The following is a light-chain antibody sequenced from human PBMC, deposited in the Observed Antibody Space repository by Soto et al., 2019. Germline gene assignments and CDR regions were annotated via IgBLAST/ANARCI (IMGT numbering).Light chain of an antibody. CDR3: SSYTSSKSVV. Sequence: QSALPQPASVSGSPGQSITXSXTXXXXXVGRYNYVSWYQQHPGKAPKLMTFEVSNRPSGVSIRFSGSKSGNTASLTISGLQAEDEADYYCSSYTSSKSVVFGGGTKLTVL. CDR2: EVS. V-gene: IGLV2-14*01. CDR1: XXXVGRYNY. J-gene: IGLJ2*01.